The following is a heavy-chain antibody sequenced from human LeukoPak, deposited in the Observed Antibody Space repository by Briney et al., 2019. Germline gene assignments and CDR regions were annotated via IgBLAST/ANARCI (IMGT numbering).Heavy chain of an antibody. D-gene: IGHD5-18*01. CDR2: VSWDGGSI. CDR1: GFTFVDYS. CDR3: ARDRGGNSSGFDS. Sequence: PGGCLRLSCAASGFTFVDYSMHWVRQRPGKGLEWVSLVSWDGGSIYYADSVRGRFTISRDNSKGSLFVQMESLKTQDSPLYFCARDRGGNSSGFDSCGQGTLVTVSS. J-gene: IGHJ4*02. V-gene: IGHV3-43*01.